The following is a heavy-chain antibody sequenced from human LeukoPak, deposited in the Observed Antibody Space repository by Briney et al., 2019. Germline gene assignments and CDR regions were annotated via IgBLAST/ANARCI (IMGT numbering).Heavy chain of an antibody. Sequence: GASVKVSCKASGYTFTSYGISWVRQAPGQGLEWMGWISAYNGNTNYAQKLQGRVTMTTDTSTSTAYMELRSLRSDDTAVYYCARDGFVYDSSGYYPYKKDYWGQGTLVTVSS. CDR1: GYTFTSYG. CDR3: ARDGFVYDSSGYYPYKKDY. V-gene: IGHV1-18*01. J-gene: IGHJ4*02. D-gene: IGHD3-22*01. CDR2: ISAYNGNT.